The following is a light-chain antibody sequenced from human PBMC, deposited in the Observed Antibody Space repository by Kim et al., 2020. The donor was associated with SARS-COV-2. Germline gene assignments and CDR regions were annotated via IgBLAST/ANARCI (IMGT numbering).Light chain of an antibody. Sequence: SYELIQPPSVSVSPGQTASITCSGDKLGDKYACWYQQKPGQSPVLVIYQDSKRPSGIPERFSGSNSGNTATLTVSGTQAMDEADYYCQAWDSSTAVVFGGGTQLTVL. J-gene: IGLJ2*01. V-gene: IGLV3-1*01. CDR3: QAWDSSTAVV. CDR1: KLGDKY. CDR2: QDS.